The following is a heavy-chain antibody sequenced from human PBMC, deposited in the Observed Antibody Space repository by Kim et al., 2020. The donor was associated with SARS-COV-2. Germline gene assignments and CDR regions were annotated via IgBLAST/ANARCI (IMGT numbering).Heavy chain of an antibody. CDR2: IDPSDSYT. Sequence: GESLKISCKGSGYSFTSYWISWVRQMPGKGLEWMGRIDPSDSYTNYSPSFQGHVTISADKSISTAYLQWSSLKASDTAMYYCARSMVRGVIDGYYYGMDVWGQGTTVTVSS. J-gene: IGHJ6*02. D-gene: IGHD3-10*01. CDR1: GYSFTSYW. CDR3: ARSMVRGVIDGYYYGMDV. V-gene: IGHV5-10-1*01.